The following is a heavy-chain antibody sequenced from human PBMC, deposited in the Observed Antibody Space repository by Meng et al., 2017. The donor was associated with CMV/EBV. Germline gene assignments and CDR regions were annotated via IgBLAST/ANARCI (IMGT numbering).Heavy chain of an antibody. CDR1: GFTFDDYA. CDR2: ISWNSGSI. J-gene: IGHJ6*02. Sequence: GGSLRLSCAASGFTFDDYAMHWVRQVPGKGLEWVSGISWNSGSIGYADSVKGRFTISRDNAKNSLYLQMNSLRAEDTAFYYCAKVLKHYTDYYQYGMDVWGQGTTVTVS. CDR3: AKVLKHYTDYYQYGMDV. V-gene: IGHV3-9*01. D-gene: IGHD3-3*01.